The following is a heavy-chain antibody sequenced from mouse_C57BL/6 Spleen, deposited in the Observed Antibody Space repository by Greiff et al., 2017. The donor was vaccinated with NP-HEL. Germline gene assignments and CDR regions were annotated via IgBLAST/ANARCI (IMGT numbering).Heavy chain of an antibody. CDR3: ARGYDYDLYYAMDY. Sequence: EVQRVESGGGLVKPGGSLKLSCVASGFTFSDYGMHWVRQAPEKGLEWVAYISSGSSTIYYADTVKGRFTISRDNAKNTLCLQMTSLRSEDTAMYYCARGYDYDLYYAMDYWGQGTSVTVSS. V-gene: IGHV5-17*01. D-gene: IGHD2-4*01. J-gene: IGHJ4*01. CDR1: GFTFSDYG. CDR2: ISSGSSTI.